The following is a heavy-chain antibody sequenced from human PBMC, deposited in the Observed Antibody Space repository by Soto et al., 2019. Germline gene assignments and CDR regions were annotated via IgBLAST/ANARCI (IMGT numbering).Heavy chain of an antibody. Sequence: SVKVSCKASGGTFSSYAISWVRQAPGQGLEWMGGIIPIFGTANYAQKFQGRVTITADESTSTAYMELSSLRSEDTAVYYCARDEVSSSSTYNYGMDVWGQGTTVTVSS. D-gene: IGHD6-6*01. CDR1: GGTFSSYA. CDR3: ARDEVSSSSTYNYGMDV. CDR2: IIPIFGTA. J-gene: IGHJ6*02. V-gene: IGHV1-69*13.